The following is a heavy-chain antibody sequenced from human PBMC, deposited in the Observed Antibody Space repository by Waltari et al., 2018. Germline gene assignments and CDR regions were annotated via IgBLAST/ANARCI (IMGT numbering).Heavy chain of an antibody. Sequence: QLQLQESGPGLVKPSETLSLTCTVSGGSISSSSYYWGWIRQPPGKGLEWIGSIYYSGSTYYNPSLKSRVTISVDTSKNQFSLKLSSVTAADTAVYYCAGDTGERITIFGDAFDIWGQGTMVTVSS. J-gene: IGHJ3*02. D-gene: IGHD3-3*01. CDR3: AGDTGERITIFGDAFDI. V-gene: IGHV4-39*07. CDR1: GGSISSSSYY. CDR2: IYYSGST.